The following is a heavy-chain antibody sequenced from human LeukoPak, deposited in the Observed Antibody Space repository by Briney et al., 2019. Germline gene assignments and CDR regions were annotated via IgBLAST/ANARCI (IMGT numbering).Heavy chain of an antibody. Sequence: GGSLRLSCAASGFIFDDYAMHWVRQAPGKGLEWVSGISWNSGSIGYADSVKGRFTISRDNAKNSLYLQMNSLRAEDTALYYCAKELHSSGWYGSFDYWGQGTLVTVSS. V-gene: IGHV3-9*01. CDR3: AKELHSSGWYGSFDY. CDR1: GFIFDDYA. J-gene: IGHJ4*02. CDR2: ISWNSGSI. D-gene: IGHD6-19*01.